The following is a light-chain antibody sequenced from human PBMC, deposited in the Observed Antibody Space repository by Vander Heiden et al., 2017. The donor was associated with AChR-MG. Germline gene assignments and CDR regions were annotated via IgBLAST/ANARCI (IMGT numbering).Light chain of an antibody. J-gene: IGLJ1*01. CDR1: SRDVGAYNY. V-gene: IGLV2-11*01. Sequence: QSALTQPRSVSGSPGQSVTISCGGTSRDVGAYNYVSWYQQPPDKAPKLIVFDVTKRPSGVPDRFSGSRSGNTASLTISGLQTEDEADYYCCSFAGTSYVFGTGTEVTVL. CDR2: DVT. CDR3: CSFAGTSYV.